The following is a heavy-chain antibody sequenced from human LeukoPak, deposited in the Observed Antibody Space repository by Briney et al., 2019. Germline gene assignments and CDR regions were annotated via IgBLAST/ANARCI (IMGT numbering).Heavy chain of an antibody. Sequence: SETLSLTCAVYGGSFSGYYWSSIHQPPGEGLEWIGEINLGGSTNYYPSLKSRITISVDASKNQVSLKLSSASAADTAVYYCARGPLMVTADGHSYYYMDVWGKGTTVTVSS. D-gene: IGHD5-18*01. CDR1: GGSFSGYY. J-gene: IGHJ6*03. CDR3: ARGPLMVTADGHSYYYMDV. V-gene: IGHV4-34*01. CDR2: INLGGST.